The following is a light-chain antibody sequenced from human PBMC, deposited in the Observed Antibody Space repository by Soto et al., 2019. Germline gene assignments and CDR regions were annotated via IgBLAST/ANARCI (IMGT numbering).Light chain of an antibody. CDR3: LLSYNAARV. V-gene: IGLV7-46*01. J-gene: IGLJ2*01. Sequence: QAVVTQEPSLTVSPGGTVTLTCGSSTGAVTSNHHPYWFQQKAGQAPRTLIYDTSNKHSWTPARFSGSLLGDKAALTVSGAQPEDEAQYYCLLSYNAARVFGGGTKRTVL. CDR2: DTS. CDR1: TGAVTSNHH.